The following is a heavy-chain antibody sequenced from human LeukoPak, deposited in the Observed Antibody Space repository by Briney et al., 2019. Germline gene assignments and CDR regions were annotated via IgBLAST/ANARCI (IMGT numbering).Heavy chain of an antibody. V-gene: IGHV4-59*01. CDR1: GGSISSYY. D-gene: IGHD3-3*01. CDR2: IFYSGST. Sequence: PSETLSLTCTVSGGSISSYYWGWIRQPPGKGLEWIGYIFYSGSTNYNPSLKSRVTISVDTSKNQFSLKLSSVTAADTAVYYCVRSDDFWSGYYGYWGQGTLVTVSS. J-gene: IGHJ4*02. CDR3: VRSDDFWSGYYGY.